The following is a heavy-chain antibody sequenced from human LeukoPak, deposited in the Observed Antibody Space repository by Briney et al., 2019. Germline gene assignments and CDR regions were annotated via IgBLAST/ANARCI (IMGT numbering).Heavy chain of an antibody. Sequence: PSETLSLTCTVSGGSISSYYCSWIRQPPGKGLEWIGYIYYSGSTNYNLSLKSRVTISVDTSKNQFSLKLSSVTAADTAVYYCARAANYGDCFDYWGQGTLVTVSS. CDR3: ARAANYGDCFDY. V-gene: IGHV4-59*01. CDR1: GGSISSYY. D-gene: IGHD4-17*01. CDR2: IYYSGST. J-gene: IGHJ4*02.